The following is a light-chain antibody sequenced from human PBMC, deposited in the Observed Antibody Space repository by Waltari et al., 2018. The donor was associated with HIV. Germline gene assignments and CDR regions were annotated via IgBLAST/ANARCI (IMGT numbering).Light chain of an antibody. J-gene: IGLJ2*01. CDR2: EDT. Sequence: QSALTQPASVSGSPGQSIVLPCTGSSSDIGHYDYVSWYQQSPGQAPKALIYEDTSRPSVPASLFSCSKAATAAFLAISKLQTDDEADYFCSSYTRRGTVVFGGGTRLTVL. V-gene: IGLV2-14*01. CDR3: SSYTRRGTVV. CDR1: SSDIGHYDY.